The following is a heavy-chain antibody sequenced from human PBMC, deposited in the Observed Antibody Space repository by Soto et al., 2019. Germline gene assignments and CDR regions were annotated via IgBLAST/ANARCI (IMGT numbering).Heavy chain of an antibody. CDR1: GYTFTSYC. D-gene: IGHD3-3*01. Sequence: ASVKVSCKASGYTFTSYCISWVRQAPVQGLEWMGWISAYNGNTNYAQKLQGRVTMTTDTSTSTAYMELRSLRSDDTAVYYCAKNYDFWSGNYYGMDVWGQGTTVTVSS. J-gene: IGHJ6*02. CDR2: ISAYNGNT. V-gene: IGHV1-18*01. CDR3: AKNYDFWSGNYYGMDV.